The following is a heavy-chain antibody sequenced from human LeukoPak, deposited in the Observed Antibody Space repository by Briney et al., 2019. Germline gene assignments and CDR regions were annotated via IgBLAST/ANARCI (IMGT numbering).Heavy chain of an antibody. Sequence: PGGSLRLSCAASGFTFSDYWMTWVRQAPGKGLEWVANLKQDGSQIYYVGSVNGRFTISRDNAKSSLSLQMNTLRADDTAVYYCARVARFVTAWHGVWEYWGQGTLVTVSS. J-gene: IGHJ4*02. CDR1: GFTFSDYW. D-gene: IGHD3-16*01. V-gene: IGHV3-7*05. CDR2: LKQDGSQI. CDR3: ARVARFVTAWHGVWEY.